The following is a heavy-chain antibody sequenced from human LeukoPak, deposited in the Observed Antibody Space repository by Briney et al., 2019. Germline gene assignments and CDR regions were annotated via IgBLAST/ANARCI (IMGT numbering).Heavy chain of an antibody. Sequence: SETLSLTCTVSGGSISSSSYYWGWIRQPPGKGLEWIGSIYYSGSTYYNPSLKSRVTISVDMSKNQFSLKLNSVTAADTAVYYCATGAYYQIDYWGQGTLVTVSS. D-gene: IGHD3-10*01. J-gene: IGHJ4*02. V-gene: IGHV4-39*07. CDR1: GGSISSSSYY. CDR2: IYYSGST. CDR3: ATGAYYQIDY.